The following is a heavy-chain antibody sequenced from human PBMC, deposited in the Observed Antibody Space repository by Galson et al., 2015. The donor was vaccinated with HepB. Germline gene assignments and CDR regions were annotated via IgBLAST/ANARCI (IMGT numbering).Heavy chain of an antibody. J-gene: IGHJ4*02. CDR1: GFTFSSYA. CDR2: ISGAGGST. D-gene: IGHD6-6*01. V-gene: IGHV3-23*01. Sequence: SLRLSCAASGFTFSSYAMNWVRQAPGTGLEWVSGISGAGGSTYYADSVKGRFTISRDNSKNTLYLQMNSLRAEDTAVYYCASSIAARRHFFDYWGQGTLVTVSS. CDR3: ASSIAARRHFFDY.